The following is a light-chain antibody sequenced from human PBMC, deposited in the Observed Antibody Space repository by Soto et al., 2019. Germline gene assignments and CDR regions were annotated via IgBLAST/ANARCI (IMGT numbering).Light chain of an antibody. Sequence: QSALTQPASVSGSPGQSITISCIGTSSDVGGYNYVSWYQQHPGKAPKLMIYDVTNRPSGVSNRFSGSKSGNTASLTISGLQAEDEADYYCNSYTSSTTVVFGGGTKLTVL. CDR3: NSYTSSTTVV. CDR1: SSDVGGYNY. J-gene: IGLJ2*01. CDR2: DVT. V-gene: IGLV2-14*01.